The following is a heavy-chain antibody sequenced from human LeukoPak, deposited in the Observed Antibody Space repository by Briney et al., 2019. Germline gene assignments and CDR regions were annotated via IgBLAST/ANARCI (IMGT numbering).Heavy chain of an antibody. V-gene: IGHV3-9*01. D-gene: IGHD1-26*01. Sequence: AGGSLRLSCAASGFTFDDYAMHWVRQAPGKGLEWVSGIRNSGSIGYADSVKGRFTISRDNAKNSLYLQMNSLRAEDTAVYYCARVWNGWELRHMISDYWGQGTLVTVSS. J-gene: IGHJ4*02. CDR2: IRNSGSI. CDR3: ARVWNGWELRHMISDY. CDR1: GFTFDDYA.